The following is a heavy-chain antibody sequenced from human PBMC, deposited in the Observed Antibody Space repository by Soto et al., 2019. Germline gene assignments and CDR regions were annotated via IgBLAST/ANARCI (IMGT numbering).Heavy chain of an antibody. V-gene: IGHV1-18*01. D-gene: IGHD1-1*01. J-gene: IGHJ4*02. CDR3: ARERGAYKYFDC. CDR2: INTYNGNI. CDR1: GYMFASYG. Sequence: QVQLVQSGAEVKKPGASVKVSCKVSGYMFASYGISWARQAPGQGLEWMGWINTYNGNINYAQKFQGRVTMTTDTSTSTAYMELRGLGSDDTALYYCARERGAYKYFDCWGQGTLVTVSS.